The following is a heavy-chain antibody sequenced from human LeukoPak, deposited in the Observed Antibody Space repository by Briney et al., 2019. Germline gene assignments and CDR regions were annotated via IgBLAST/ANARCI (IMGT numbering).Heavy chain of an antibody. Sequence: GASVKVSCKATGGTFSSYAISWVRQAPGQGLEWMGGIIPIFGTANYAQKFQGRVTITADESTSTAYMELSSLRSEDTAVYYCASTASSGWYDPFYYYMDVWGKGTTVTISS. J-gene: IGHJ6*03. D-gene: IGHD6-19*01. CDR1: GGTFSSYA. V-gene: IGHV1-69*13. CDR3: ASTASSGWYDPFYYYMDV. CDR2: IIPIFGTA.